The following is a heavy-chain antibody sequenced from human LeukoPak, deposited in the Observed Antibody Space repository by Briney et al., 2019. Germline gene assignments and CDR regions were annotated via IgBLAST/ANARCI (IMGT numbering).Heavy chain of an antibody. CDR2: ISWNSGSI. CDR3: AKDTGLQGSSWTYFDY. Sequence: PGRSLRLSCAASGFTFDDYAMHWVRQAPGKGLEWVSGISWNSGSIGYADSVKGRFTISRDNAKNSLYLQMNSLRAEDMALYYCAKDTGLQGSSWTYFDYWGQGTLVTVSS. J-gene: IGHJ4*02. D-gene: IGHD6-13*01. CDR1: GFTFDDYA. V-gene: IGHV3-9*03.